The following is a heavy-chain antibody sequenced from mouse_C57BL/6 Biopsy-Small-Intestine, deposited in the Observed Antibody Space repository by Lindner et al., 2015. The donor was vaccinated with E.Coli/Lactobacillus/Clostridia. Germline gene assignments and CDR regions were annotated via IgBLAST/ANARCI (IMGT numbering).Heavy chain of an antibody. Sequence: SVKVSCKTSGYSFTDYSIQWVRQAPGQGPEWMGWVHPGNGKTKYSQQSQDRVTMTWDTSASTAYLELSSLRPEDTGVYYCARDRLQYHPGYSYYYGMEVWGQGTTVTVSS. CDR2: VHPGNGKT. V-gene: IGHV1-84*02. D-gene: IGHD1-1*01. J-gene: IGHJ1*01. CDR1: GYSFTDYS. CDR3: ARDRLQYHPGYSYYYGMEV.